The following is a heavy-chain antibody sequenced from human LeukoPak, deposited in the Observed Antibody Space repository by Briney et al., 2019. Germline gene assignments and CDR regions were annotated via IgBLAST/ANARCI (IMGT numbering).Heavy chain of an antibody. CDR3: ARMPYYYDSSQSDY. J-gene: IGHJ4*02. Sequence: SVKVSCKSSGYTFTSYGISWVRQAPGQGLEWMGRIIPILGIANYAQKFQGRVTITADKSTSTAYMELSSLRSEDTAVYYCARMPYYYDSSQSDYWGQGTLVTVSS. CDR1: GYTFTSYG. CDR2: IIPILGIA. V-gene: IGHV1-69*04. D-gene: IGHD3-22*01.